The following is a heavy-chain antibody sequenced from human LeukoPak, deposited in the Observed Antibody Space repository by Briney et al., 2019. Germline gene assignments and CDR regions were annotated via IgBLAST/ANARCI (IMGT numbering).Heavy chain of an antibody. Sequence: GGSLRLSCAASGFTFSNDWMHWVRQAPGKGLVWVSRINTDGSTTTYADSVKGRFTISRDNAKNTLYLQMNSLRVEDTAVYYCATGRGGSYHYWGQGTLVTVSS. J-gene: IGHJ4*02. D-gene: IGHD1-26*01. CDR1: GFTFSNDW. V-gene: IGHV3-74*01. CDR2: INTDGSTT. CDR3: ATGRGGSYHY.